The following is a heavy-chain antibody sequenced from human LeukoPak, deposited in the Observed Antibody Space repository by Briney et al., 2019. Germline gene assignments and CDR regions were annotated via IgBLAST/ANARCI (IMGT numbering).Heavy chain of an antibody. J-gene: IGHJ4*02. CDR1: GFTFSSYA. Sequence: PGGSLRLSCAASGFTFSSYAMHWVRQAPGKGLEWVAVISYDGSNKYYADSVKGRFTISRDNSKNTLYLQMNSLRAEDTAVYYCARDPGGYGDYFDYWGQGTLVTVTS. D-gene: IGHD4-17*01. CDR2: ISYDGSNK. CDR3: ARDPGGYGDYFDY. V-gene: IGHV3-30*04.